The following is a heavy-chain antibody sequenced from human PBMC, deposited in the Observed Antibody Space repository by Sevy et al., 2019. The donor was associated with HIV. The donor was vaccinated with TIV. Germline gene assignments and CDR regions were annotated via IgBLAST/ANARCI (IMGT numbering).Heavy chain of an antibody. J-gene: IGHJ3*02. Sequence: GGSLRLSCAASGFNVSSYAMHWVRQAPGKGLEWVAVISYAGSSKYYGDSVKGRFTISRDNSKKTLFLQIDSLRAEDTAVYYCAKESGSYYDFWSGHDAFDIWGQGTMVTVSS. V-gene: IGHV3-30*18. D-gene: IGHD3-3*01. CDR1: GFNVSSYA. CDR3: AKESGSYYDFWSGHDAFDI. CDR2: ISYAGSSK.